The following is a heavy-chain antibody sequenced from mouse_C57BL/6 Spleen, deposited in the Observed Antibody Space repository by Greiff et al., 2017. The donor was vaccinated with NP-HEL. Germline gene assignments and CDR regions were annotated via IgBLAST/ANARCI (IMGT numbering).Heavy chain of an antibody. D-gene: IGHD2-1*01. CDR1: GYTFTDYY. Sequence: QVQLQQSGAELVRPGASVKLSCKASGYTFTDYYINWVKQRPGQGLEWIARIYPGSGNTYYNEKFKGKATLTAEKSSSTAYMQLSSLTSEDSAVYCCARGGGKGAMDYWGQGTSVTVSS. J-gene: IGHJ4*01. CDR2: IYPGSGNT. CDR3: ARGGGKGAMDY. V-gene: IGHV1-76*01.